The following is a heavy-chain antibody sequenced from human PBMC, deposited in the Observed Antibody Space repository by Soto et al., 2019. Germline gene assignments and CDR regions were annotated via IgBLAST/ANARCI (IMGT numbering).Heavy chain of an antibody. J-gene: IGHJ4*02. CDR3: ARQNPYDFWSGYYFDY. D-gene: IGHD3-3*01. V-gene: IGHV4-59*08. Sequence: SETLSLTCTVSGGSISSYYWSWIRQPPGKGLEWIGHIYYSGSTNYNPSLKSRVTISVDTSKNQFSMKLSSVTAADTAVYYCARQNPYDFWSGYYFDYWGQGTLVTVSS. CDR2: IYYSGST. CDR1: GGSISSYY.